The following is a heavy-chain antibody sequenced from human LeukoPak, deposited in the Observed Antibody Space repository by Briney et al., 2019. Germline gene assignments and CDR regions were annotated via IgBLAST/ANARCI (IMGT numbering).Heavy chain of an antibody. J-gene: IGHJ5*02. CDR3: ASGYYSGTNNWFDP. D-gene: IGHD1-26*01. Sequence: SVKVSCKASGGTFSSYAISWVRQAPGRGLEWMGGIIPIFGTANYAQKFQGRVTITADESTSTAYMELSSLRSEDTAVYYCASGYYSGTNNWFDPWGQGTLVTVSS. CDR1: GGTFSSYA. V-gene: IGHV1-69*13. CDR2: IIPIFGTA.